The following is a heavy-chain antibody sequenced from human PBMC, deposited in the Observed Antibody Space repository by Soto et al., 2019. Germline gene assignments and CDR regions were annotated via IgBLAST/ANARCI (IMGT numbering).Heavy chain of an antibody. D-gene: IGHD3-16*01. CDR2: ISSGSSDK. CDR3: ARGGSGWFDP. CDR1: GFTFSSYT. J-gene: IGHJ5*02. V-gene: IGHV3-21*01. Sequence: EVQLVESGGGLVKPGGSLRLSCAGSGFTFSSYTMNWVRQAPGKGLEWVSSISSGSSDKYYADSVKGRFTISRDNAKNSLYLQMNSLRAEDTAVYDCARGGSGWFDPWGQGSLVTVSS.